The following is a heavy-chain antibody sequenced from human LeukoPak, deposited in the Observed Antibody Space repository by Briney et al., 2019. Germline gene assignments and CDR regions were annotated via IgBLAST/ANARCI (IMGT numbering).Heavy chain of an antibody. CDR2: INHSGST. D-gene: IGHD2-15*01. Sequence: PETLSLTCAVHGGSFSGYYWSWIRQPPGKGLEWIGEINHSGSTNYNPSLKSRVTISVDTSKNQFSLKLSSVTAADTAVYYCARGGVVVAATPLLNWFDPWGQGTLVTVSS. CDR3: ARGGVVVAATPLLNWFDP. CDR1: GGSFSGYY. J-gene: IGHJ5*02. V-gene: IGHV4-34*01.